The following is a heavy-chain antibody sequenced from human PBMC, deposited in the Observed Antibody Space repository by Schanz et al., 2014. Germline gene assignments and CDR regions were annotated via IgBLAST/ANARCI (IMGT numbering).Heavy chain of an antibody. V-gene: IGHV1-46*01. Sequence: QVQLVQSGAEVKKPGASVKVSCKASGYTFTSYYMHWVRQAPGQGPQWMGRISPLLGVANYAQEFQGRLTITADTSTSTAYMELRGLRSDDTAVYYCARKGMPPIWSGYPYCFDYWGQGSLVTVSS. D-gene: IGHD3-3*01. J-gene: IGHJ4*02. CDR1: GYTFTSYY. CDR3: ARKGMPPIWSGYPYCFDY. CDR2: ISPLLGVA.